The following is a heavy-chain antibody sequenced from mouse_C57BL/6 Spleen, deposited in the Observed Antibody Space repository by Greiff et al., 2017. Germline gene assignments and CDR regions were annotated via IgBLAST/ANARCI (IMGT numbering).Heavy chain of an antibody. CDR3: ARCYSKEVDYAMDY. D-gene: IGHD2-5*01. Sequence: QVHVKQSGAELVKPGASVKMSCKASGYAFSSYWMNWVKQRPGKGLEWIGKIYPGDGDTNYNGKFKGKATLTADKSSSTAYMQLSSLTSEDSAVYFCARCYSKEVDYAMDYWGQGTSVTVSS. J-gene: IGHJ4*01. CDR2: IYPGDGDT. CDR1: GYAFSSYW. V-gene: IGHV1-80*01.